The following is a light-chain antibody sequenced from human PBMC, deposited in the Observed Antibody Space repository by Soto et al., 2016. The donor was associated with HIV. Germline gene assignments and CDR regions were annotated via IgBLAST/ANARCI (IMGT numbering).Light chain of an antibody. J-gene: IGLJ2*01. V-gene: IGLV3-1*01. CDR3: QAWDSSTEVV. CDR1: KLDNKF. Sequence: SYELTQPPSVSVSPGQTASITCSGQKLDNKFASWYQQKPGQSPMLVIYEDNKRPSGIPDQFSGSNSGNTATLTISRTQTVDDADYYCQAWDSSTEVVFGGGTKLTVL. CDR2: EDN.